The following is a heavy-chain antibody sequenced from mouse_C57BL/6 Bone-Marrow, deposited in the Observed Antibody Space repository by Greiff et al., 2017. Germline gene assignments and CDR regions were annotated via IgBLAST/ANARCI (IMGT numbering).Heavy chain of an antibody. V-gene: IGHV1-81*01. Sequence: VQLVESGAELARPGASVKLSCTASGYTFTSYGISWVKQRTGQGLEWIGEIYPRSGNTYYNEKFKGKATLTADKSSSTAYMELRSLTSEDSAVSFCARGLLRSYGGRGTTPTVSA. CDR1: GYTFTSYG. D-gene: IGHD1-1*01. J-gene: IGHJ2*01. CDR2: IYPRSGNT. CDR3: ARGLLRSY.